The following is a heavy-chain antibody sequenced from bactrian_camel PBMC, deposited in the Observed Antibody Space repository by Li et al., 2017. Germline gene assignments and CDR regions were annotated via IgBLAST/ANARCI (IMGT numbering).Heavy chain of an antibody. CDR2: LDSDGTT. CDR1: RFSTGDYC. V-gene: IGHV3S55*01. J-gene: IGHJ4*01. D-gene: IGHD1*01. Sequence: HVQLVESGGGSVQAGGSLKLSCKIVRFSTGDYCMGWFRQTPGKEREVVASLDSDGTTEYADSVKGRFTISQGNAENTLYLQMNSLKSEDTAMYFCAARGLGAGESSRGTQVTVS.